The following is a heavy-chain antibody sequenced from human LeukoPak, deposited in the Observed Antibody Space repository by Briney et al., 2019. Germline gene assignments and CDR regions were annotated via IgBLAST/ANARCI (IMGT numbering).Heavy chain of an antibody. CDR3: ARVLGYDILDY. D-gene: IGHD5-12*01. CDR1: GFTFTSYS. Sequence: GGSLRLSCAASGFTFTSYSMNWVRQAPGKGLEWVSSISSSSSYIYYADPVKGRFTISRDNAKNSLYLQMNSLRAEDTAVYYCARVLGYDILDYWAHGTLVTVSS. J-gene: IGHJ4*01. V-gene: IGHV3-21*01. CDR2: ISSSSSYI.